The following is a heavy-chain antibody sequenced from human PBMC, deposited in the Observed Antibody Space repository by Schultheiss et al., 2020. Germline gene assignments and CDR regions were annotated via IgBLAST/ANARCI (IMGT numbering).Heavy chain of an antibody. J-gene: IGHJ4*02. CDR1: GFIFVNYA. D-gene: IGHD6-13*01. V-gene: IGHV3-64D*06. CDR3: VKGERYSSNWYTY. Sequence: GESLKISCAASGFIFVNYAMHWVRQAPGKGLEYVSSISGNGEHKYYADTVKGRFTISRDSSKSTLYLQMSSLRAEDTAVYYCVKGERYSSNWYTYWGQGTLVTVSS. CDR2: ISGNGEHK.